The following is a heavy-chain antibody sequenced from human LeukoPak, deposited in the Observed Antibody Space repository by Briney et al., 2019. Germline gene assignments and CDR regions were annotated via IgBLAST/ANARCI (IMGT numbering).Heavy chain of an antibody. J-gene: IGHJ6*04. Sequence: GGSLRLSCAASGFTFSRYSMNWVRQAPGKGLEWVSSISSSSSYIYYADSVKGRFTISRDNSKNTLYLQMNSLRAEDTAVYYCAKDPTYSGYGGLDVWGKGTTVSVSS. CDR3: AKDPTYSGYGGLDV. CDR1: GFTFSRYS. CDR2: ISSSSSYI. V-gene: IGHV3-21*01. D-gene: IGHD5-12*01.